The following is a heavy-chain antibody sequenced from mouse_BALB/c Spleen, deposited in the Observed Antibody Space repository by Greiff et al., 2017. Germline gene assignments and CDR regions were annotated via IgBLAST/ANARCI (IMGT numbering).Heavy chain of an antibody. V-gene: IGHV2-9*02. D-gene: IGHD2-10*01. CDR3: ARGTYYGNSYAMDY. CDR1: GFSLTSYG. Sequence: VMLVESGPGLVAPSQSLSITCTVSGFSLTSYGVHWVRQPPGKGLEWLGVIWAGGSTNYNSALMSRLSISKDNSKSQVFLKMNSLQTDDTAMYYCARGTYYGNSYAMDYWGQGTSVTVSS. J-gene: IGHJ4*01. CDR2: IWAGGST.